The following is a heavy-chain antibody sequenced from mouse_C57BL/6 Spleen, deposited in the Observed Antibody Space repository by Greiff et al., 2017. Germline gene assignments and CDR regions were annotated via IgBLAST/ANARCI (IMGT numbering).Heavy chain of an antibody. CDR2: IYPGDGDT. CDR1: GYAFSSYW. D-gene: IGHD1-1*01. J-gene: IGHJ2*01. CDR3: ARSRGTTDYFDY. V-gene: IGHV1-80*01. Sequence: VQLQQSGAELVKPGASVKISCKASGYAFSSYWMNWVKQRPGKGLEWIGQIYPGDGDTNYNGKFKGKATLTADKSSSTAYMQLSSLTSEDSAVYFCARSRGTTDYFDYWGQGTTLTVSS.